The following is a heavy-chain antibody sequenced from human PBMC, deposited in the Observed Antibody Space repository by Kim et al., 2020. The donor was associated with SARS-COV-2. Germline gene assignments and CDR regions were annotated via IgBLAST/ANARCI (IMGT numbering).Heavy chain of an antibody. Sequence: SETLSLTCTVSGGSISSYYWSWIRQPPGKGLEWIGYIYYSGSTNYNPSLKSRVTISVDTSKNQFSLKLSSVTAADTAVYYCARDRGQAVAGSIVGFNYYYYMDVWGKGTTVTVSS. D-gene: IGHD6-19*01. V-gene: IGHV4-59*01. CDR2: IYYSGST. CDR3: ARDRGQAVAGSIVGFNYYYYMDV. J-gene: IGHJ6*03. CDR1: GGSISSYY.